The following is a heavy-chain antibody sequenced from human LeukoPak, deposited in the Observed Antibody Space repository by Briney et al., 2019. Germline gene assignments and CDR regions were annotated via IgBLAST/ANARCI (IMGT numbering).Heavy chain of an antibody. D-gene: IGHD3-10*01. CDR1: GASISSYY. Sequence: SETLSLTCTVSGASISSYYWSWIRQPPGKGLEWIGYIHHSGGANYNPSLKSRVTISVDTSKNQFSLKLSSVTAADTAVYYCARAGAPYGSGNYYNSDVWGQGTTVTVSS. CDR3: ARAGAPYGSGNYYNSDV. CDR2: IHHSGGA. J-gene: IGHJ6*02. V-gene: IGHV4-59*01.